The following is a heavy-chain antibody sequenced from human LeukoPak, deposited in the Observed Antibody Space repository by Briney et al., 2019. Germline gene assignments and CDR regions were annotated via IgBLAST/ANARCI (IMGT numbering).Heavy chain of an antibody. CDR2: IYSGGST. Sequence: PGGSLRLSCAASGFTVSSNYMSWVRQAPGKGLEWVSVIYSGGSTYYADSVKGRFTISRDNAKNTLYLQMNSLRAEDTAVYYCARDVVAAAGIDYWGQGTLVTVSS. CDR3: ARDVVAAAGIDY. J-gene: IGHJ4*02. D-gene: IGHD6-13*01. V-gene: IGHV3-53*01. CDR1: GFTVSSNY.